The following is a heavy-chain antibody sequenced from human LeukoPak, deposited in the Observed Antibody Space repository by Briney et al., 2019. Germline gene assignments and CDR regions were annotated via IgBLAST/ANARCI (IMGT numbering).Heavy chain of an antibody. J-gene: IGHJ5*02. CDR2: IYWDDDK. CDR3: AHRPTNIAAAGMGYWFDP. V-gene: IGHV2-5*02. D-gene: IGHD6-13*01. Sequence: ESGPTLVNPTQTLTLTCTFSGFSLSTSGVGVGWIRQPPGKALEWLALIYWDDDKRYSPSLKSRLTITKDTSKNQVVLTMTNMDPVDTATYYCAHRPTNIAAAGMGYWFDPWGQGTLVTVSS. CDR1: GFSLSTSGVG.